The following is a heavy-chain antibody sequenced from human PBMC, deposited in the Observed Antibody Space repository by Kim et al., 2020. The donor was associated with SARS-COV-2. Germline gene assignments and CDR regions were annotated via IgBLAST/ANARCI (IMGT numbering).Heavy chain of an antibody. V-gene: IGHV3-11*03. Sequence: GGSLRLSCAASGFTFSDYYMSWIRQAPGKGLEWVSYISSSSSYTNYADSVKGRFTISRDNAKNSLYLQMNSLRAEDTAVYYCARGLMVARSWFDPWGQGTLVTVSS. D-gene: IGHD2-15*01. CDR2: ISSSSSYT. CDR3: ARGLMVARSWFDP. J-gene: IGHJ5*02. CDR1: GFTFSDYY.